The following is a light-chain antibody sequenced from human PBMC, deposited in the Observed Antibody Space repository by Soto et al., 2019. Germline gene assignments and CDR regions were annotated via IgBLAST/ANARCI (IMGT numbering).Light chain of an antibody. V-gene: IGLV2-14*03. J-gene: IGLJ1*01. CDR1: SSDVGTYDY. CDR3: CSYTGSGTLV. CDR2: DDS. Sequence: QSALTQPPSVSGSPGQSITISCTGTSSDVGTYDYVSWYQQQPGTAPILMIYDDSNRPSGFPDCVSASKSGNTASLTISGAEDEDDADYYCCSYTGSGTLVFGTGTKLTAL.